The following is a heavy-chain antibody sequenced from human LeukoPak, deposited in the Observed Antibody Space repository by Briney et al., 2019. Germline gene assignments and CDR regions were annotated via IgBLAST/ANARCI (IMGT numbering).Heavy chain of an antibody. D-gene: IGHD3-3*01. CDR1: GFTFDDYG. CDR3: AKDLYDFWSGYYADLTSFGLDY. V-gene: IGHV3-43*01. CDR2: ISWDGGST. J-gene: IGHJ4*02. Sequence: PGGSLRLSCAASGFTFDDYGMSWVRQAPGKGLEWVSLISWDGGSTYYADSVKGRFTISRDNSKNSLYLQMNSLRTEDTALYYCAKDLYDFWSGYYADLTSFGLDYWGQGTLVTVSS.